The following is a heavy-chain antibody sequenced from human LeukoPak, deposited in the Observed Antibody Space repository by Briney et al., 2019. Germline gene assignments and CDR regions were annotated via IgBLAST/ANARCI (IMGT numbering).Heavy chain of an antibody. Sequence: PGGSLILSCIGSGYTFRRFDMNWVRQPPGKGLEWVAYISNSDGTIYYADSVRGRFTISRDDARNSLYLQMNSLRVEDTAVYYCARSDLSLVWGKGTTVTVSS. D-gene: IGHD2-21*02. CDR3: ARSDLSLV. V-gene: IGHV3-48*03. CDR2: ISNSDGTI. CDR1: GYTFRRFD. J-gene: IGHJ6*04.